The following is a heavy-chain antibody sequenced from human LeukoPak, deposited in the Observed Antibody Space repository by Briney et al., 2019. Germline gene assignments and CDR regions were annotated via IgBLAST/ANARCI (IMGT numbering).Heavy chain of an antibody. J-gene: IGHJ4*02. Sequence: PGGSLRLSCAASGFTFDDYAMHWVRQAPGKGLDWVSLISGDGGSTYYADSVKGRFTISRDNSKKSLYLQMNSLRTEDTALYYCAKDSYNWNDGIDYWGQGTLVTVSS. CDR3: AKDSYNWNDGIDY. D-gene: IGHD1-20*01. V-gene: IGHV3-43*02. CDR2: ISGDGGST. CDR1: GFTFDDYA.